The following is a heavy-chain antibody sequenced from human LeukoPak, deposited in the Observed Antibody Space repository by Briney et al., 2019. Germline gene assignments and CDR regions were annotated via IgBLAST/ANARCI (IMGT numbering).Heavy chain of an antibody. CDR1: GFTFSSYA. D-gene: IGHD2-8*02. V-gene: IGHV3-23*01. CDR3: ATYRQVLLPFES. CDR2: ISVSGNT. J-gene: IGHJ4*02. Sequence: GGSLRLSCAASGFTFSSYAMSWVRQAPGKGLEWVSAISVSGNTYHADSVKGRFTISRDNSKNTLYLQMNSLRAEDTAVYYCATYRQVLLPFESWGQGTLVTVSS.